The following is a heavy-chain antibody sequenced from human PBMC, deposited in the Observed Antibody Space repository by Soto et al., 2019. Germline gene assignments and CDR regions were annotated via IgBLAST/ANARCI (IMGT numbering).Heavy chain of an antibody. CDR2: ISSSSSYI. V-gene: IGHV3-21*01. D-gene: IGHD3-3*01. CDR3: ARDSTSSPFGVDASPSYYYYYYMDV. CDR1: GFTFSSYS. Sequence: PGGSLRLSCAASGFTFSSYSMNWVRQAPGKGLEWVSSISSSSSYIYYADSVKGRFTISRDNAKNSLYLQMNSLRAEDTAVYYCARDSTSSPFGVDASPSYYYYYYMDVWGKGTTVTVSS. J-gene: IGHJ6*03.